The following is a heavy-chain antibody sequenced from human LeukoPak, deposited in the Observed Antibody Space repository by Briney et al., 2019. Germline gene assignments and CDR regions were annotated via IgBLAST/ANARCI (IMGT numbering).Heavy chain of an antibody. CDR2: ISGNGGTT. D-gene: IGHD6-13*01. J-gene: IGHJ4*02. Sequence: GGSLRLSCAASGFTFGSYTMTWVRQAPGKGLEWVSVISGNGGTTYYADSVKGRFTISRDNSKNTLYLQMNSLRVKDTDVYYCAKGRTGYIPDSWGQGTLVTVSS. CDR1: GFTFGSYT. CDR3: AKGRTGYIPDS. V-gene: IGHV3-23*01.